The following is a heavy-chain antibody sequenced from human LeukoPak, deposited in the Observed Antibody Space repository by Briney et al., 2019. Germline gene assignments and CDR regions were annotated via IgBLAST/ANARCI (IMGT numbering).Heavy chain of an antibody. V-gene: IGHV4-39*01. CDR1: GGSISSRSYY. J-gene: IGHJ5*02. Sequence: PSETLSLTCTVSGGSISSRSYYWGWIRQPPGKGLEWIGSMYHSGSTYYNPSLKSRVTISVDTSKNQLSLKLSSVTAADMAVYYCARSKAHLSTSWYGTWFDPWGQGTLVTVSP. D-gene: IGHD2-2*01. CDR3: ARSKAHLSTSWYGTWFDP. CDR2: MYHSGST.